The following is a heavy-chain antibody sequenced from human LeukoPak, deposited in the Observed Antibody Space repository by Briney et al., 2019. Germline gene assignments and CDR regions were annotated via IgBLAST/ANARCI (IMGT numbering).Heavy chain of an antibody. D-gene: IGHD6-19*01. CDR3: ARAPAVSGPHYYCYGMDV. CDR2: ISAYNGNT. CDR1: GYTFTSYG. J-gene: IGHJ6*02. V-gene: IGHV1-18*01. Sequence: ASVKVSCKASGYTFTSYGISWVRQAPGQGLEWMGWISAYNGNTNCAQKLQGRVTMTTDTSTSTAYMELRSLRSDDTAVYYCARAPAVSGPHYYCYGMDVWGQGTTVTVSS.